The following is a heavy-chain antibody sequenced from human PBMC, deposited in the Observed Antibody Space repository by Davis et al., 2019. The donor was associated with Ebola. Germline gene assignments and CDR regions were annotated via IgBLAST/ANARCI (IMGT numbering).Heavy chain of an antibody. D-gene: IGHD3-10*01. Sequence: PGGSLRLSCAASGFRFSDHYMDWVRQAPGKGLEWVANIKQDGSEKYYAASVKGRFTISRDNSKNTLYLQMNSLRAEDTAVYYCARVPRYYGSGSFYFDYWGQGTLVTVSS. V-gene: IGHV3-7*01. CDR3: ARVPRYYGSGSFYFDY. J-gene: IGHJ4*02. CDR1: GFRFSDHY. CDR2: IKQDGSEK.